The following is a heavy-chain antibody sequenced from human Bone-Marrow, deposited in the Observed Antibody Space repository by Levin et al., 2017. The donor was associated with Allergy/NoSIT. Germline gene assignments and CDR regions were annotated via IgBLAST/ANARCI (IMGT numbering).Heavy chain of an antibody. D-gene: IGHD3-16*01. CDR1: GGSISSYY. Sequence: SETLSLTCTVSGGSISSYYWSWIRQPPGKGLEWIGYIYYSGSTNYNPSLKSRVTISVDTSKNQFSLKLSSVTAADTAVYYCARAPAQLGKMITFGGVIALIDNWYFDLWGRGTLVTVSS. CDR2: IYYSGST. J-gene: IGHJ2*01. CDR3: ARAPAQLGKMITFGGVIALIDNWYFDL. V-gene: IGHV4-59*01.